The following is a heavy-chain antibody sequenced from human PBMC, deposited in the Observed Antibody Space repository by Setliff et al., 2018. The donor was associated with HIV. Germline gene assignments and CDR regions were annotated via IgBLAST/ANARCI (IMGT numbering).Heavy chain of an antibody. CDR2: INHSGST. D-gene: IGHD5-12*01. CDR1: GGSFSGYY. CDR3: ARSPLYSGYERYYFDY. Sequence: SETLSLTCAVYGGSFSGYYWSWIRQSPGKGLEWIGEINHSGSTNYNPSLKSRVTILGDTSKNQFSLKLSSVTAADTAVYYCARSPLYSGYERYYFDYWGQGTLVTVSS. V-gene: IGHV4-34*01. J-gene: IGHJ4*02.